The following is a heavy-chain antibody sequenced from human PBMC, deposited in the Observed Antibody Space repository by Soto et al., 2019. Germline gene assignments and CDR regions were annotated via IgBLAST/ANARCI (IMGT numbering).Heavy chain of an antibody. D-gene: IGHD3-16*01. V-gene: IGHV4-59*01. Sequence: QVQLQESGPGLVKPSETLSLTCTVSGGSIISNYWSWIRQPPGKGLEWIGYIYYSGSTNYNPSLKSRVTVSVVTSKYQVSLELLSVTAADTAVYYCARERDGGGLSDPWGPGPQVTVSS. CDR1: GGSIISNY. CDR2: IYYSGST. CDR3: ARERDGGGLSDP. J-gene: IGHJ5*02.